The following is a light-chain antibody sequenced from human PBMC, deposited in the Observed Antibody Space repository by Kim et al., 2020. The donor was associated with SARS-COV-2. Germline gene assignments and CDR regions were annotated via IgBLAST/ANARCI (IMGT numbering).Light chain of an antibody. CDR3: SLSYTGVVI. V-gene: IGLV7-46*01. J-gene: IGLJ2*01. CDR2: DTS. Sequence: PGGTVTLTGGATPGAVTSGLWRYWYQQKPGQAPRTLIYDTSNKLSWTPARFSGSLLGGKAALTLSGAQPEDEADYYGSLSYTGVVIFGGGTQLTVL. CDR1: PGAVTSGLW.